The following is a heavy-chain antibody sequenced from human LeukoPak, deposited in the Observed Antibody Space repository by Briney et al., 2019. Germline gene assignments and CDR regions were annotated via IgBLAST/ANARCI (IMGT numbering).Heavy chain of an antibody. D-gene: IGHD2-15*01. CDR1: GYTFTSYP. J-gene: IGHJ6*03. V-gene: IGHV7-4-1*02. Sequence: ASVKVSCKASGYTFTSYPVNWVRQAPGQGLEWMGWINTNTGSPTYAPGFTGRFVFSLDTSVSTAYLQINSLKAEDSAVYYCAGVGWPYYDYYMDVWGKGTTVTVSS. CDR3: AGVGWPYYDYYMDV. CDR2: INTNTGSP.